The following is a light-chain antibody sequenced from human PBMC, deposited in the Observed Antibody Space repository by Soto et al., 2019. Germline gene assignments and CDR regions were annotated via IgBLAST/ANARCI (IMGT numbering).Light chain of an antibody. CDR3: QLYGNSPP. CDR1: QSSGSNF. Sequence: EIVLTQSPGTLSLSPGERATVSCKTSQSSGSNFLAWYQQKPGQAPRLLIYASSQSATGIPDRCSGSASGADFTLTIDRLEPEDFAVYYCQLYGNSPPFGQGTRLEIK. CDR2: ASS. J-gene: IGKJ5*01. V-gene: IGKV3-20*01.